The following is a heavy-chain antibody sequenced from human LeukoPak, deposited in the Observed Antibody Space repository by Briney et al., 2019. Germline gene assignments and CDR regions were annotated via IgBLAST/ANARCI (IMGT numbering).Heavy chain of an antibody. CDR1: GFSFSRYA. CDR2: ISNSGGST. Sequence: GGSLRLSCAASGFSFSRYAMMWVRQAPGKGLEWVSTISNSGGSTDYKDSVKGRFTISRDNSNNTLYLQMNSLRVEDTAVYYCAKDQVIIGGDFGFWGQGTLVTVSS. V-gene: IGHV3-23*01. CDR3: AKDQVIIGGDFGF. J-gene: IGHJ4*02. D-gene: IGHD3-3*01.